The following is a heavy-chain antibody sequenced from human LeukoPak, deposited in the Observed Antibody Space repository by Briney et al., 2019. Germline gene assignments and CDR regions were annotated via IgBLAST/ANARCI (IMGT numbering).Heavy chain of an antibody. CDR1: GGSFSGYY. D-gene: IGHD3-10*01. V-gene: IGHV4-34*01. CDR2: INHSGST. Sequence: SETLSLTCAVYGGSFSGYYWSWIRQPPGKGLEWIGEINHSGSTNYNPSLKSRVTISVDTSKNQFSLKLSSVTAADTAVYYCARLWFGELTFDPWGQGTRVTVSS. CDR3: ARLWFGELTFDP. J-gene: IGHJ5*02.